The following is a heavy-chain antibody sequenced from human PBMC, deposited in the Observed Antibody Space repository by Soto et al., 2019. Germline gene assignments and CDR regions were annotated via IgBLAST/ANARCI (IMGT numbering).Heavy chain of an antibody. CDR3: AREYSSGWYGAFDI. V-gene: IGHV3-21*01. Sequence: PGGSLRLSCAASGFTFSSYSMNWVRQAPGKGLEWVSSISSSSYIYYADSVKGRFTISRDNAKNSLYLQMNSLRAEDTAVYYCAREYSSGWYGAFDIWGQGTMVTVSS. J-gene: IGHJ3*02. CDR2: ISSSSYI. D-gene: IGHD6-19*01. CDR1: GFTFSSYS.